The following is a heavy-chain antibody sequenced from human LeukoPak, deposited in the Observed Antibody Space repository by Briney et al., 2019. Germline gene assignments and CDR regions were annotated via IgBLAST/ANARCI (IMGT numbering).Heavy chain of an antibody. CDR3: ARDLSPYCGWGSWDY. V-gene: IGHV1-2*02. Sequence: ASVKVSCKASGYTFTGYYMHWVRQAPGQGLEWMGWINPNSGGTNYAQKFQGRVTMTRDTSIRTAYMELSRLRSDDTAVYYCARDLSPYCGWGSWDYWGQGTLVTVSS. J-gene: IGHJ4*02. CDR2: INPNSGGT. CDR1: GYTFTGYY. D-gene: IGHD3-10*01.